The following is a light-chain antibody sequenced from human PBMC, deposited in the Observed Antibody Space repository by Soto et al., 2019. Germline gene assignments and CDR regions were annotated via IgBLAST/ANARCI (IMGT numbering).Light chain of an antibody. V-gene: IGKV3-15*01. J-gene: IGKJ5*01. CDR3: QQYNYWPPIT. Sequence: EIVMTQSPGTLSVSPGERATLSCRASQSVRSKLAWYQQKPGQAPRLLIYDASTRATGIPARFRGSGSGTEFTLTISSLQSEDFAVDYYQQYNYWPPITFGQGTRLEIK. CDR2: DAS. CDR1: QSVRSK.